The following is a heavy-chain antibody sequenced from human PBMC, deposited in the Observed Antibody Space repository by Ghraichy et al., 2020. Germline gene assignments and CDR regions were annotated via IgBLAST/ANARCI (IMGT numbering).Heavy chain of an antibody. J-gene: IGHJ4*02. Sequence: SETLSLTCTVSGGSMSDYYWSWIRQPPGKGLEWIGYFYYSGNTNYNPSLKSRVTISIDTSKNQFSLKLNSVTAADTAVYYCAGLTMASGSYLYYFDYWGQGALVTVSS. CDR2: FYYSGNT. V-gene: IGHV4-59*08. CDR3: AGLTMASGSYLYYFDY. D-gene: IGHD1-26*01. CDR1: GGSMSDYY.